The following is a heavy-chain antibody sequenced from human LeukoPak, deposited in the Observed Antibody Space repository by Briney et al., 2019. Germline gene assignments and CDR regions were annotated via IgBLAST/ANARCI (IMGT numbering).Heavy chain of an antibody. D-gene: IGHD1-26*01. CDR3: AKDNSGSFDY. J-gene: IGHJ4*02. V-gene: IGHV3-33*06. Sequence: GGSLRLSCAASGFTFRNHDMHWVRQAPGKGLEWVAVIWYDGSNKYYADSVKGRFTISRDNSKNTLYLQMNSLRAEDTAVYYCAKDNSGSFDYWGQGTLVTVSS. CDR1: GFTFRNHD. CDR2: IWYDGSNK.